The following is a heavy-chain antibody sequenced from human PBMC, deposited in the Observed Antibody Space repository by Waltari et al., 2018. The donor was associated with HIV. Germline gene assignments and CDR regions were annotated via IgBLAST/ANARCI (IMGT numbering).Heavy chain of an antibody. V-gene: IGHV3-43D*03. CDR2: ISWDGGST. CDR3: AKNMGVYGDYVLYYYYGMDV. CDR1: GFTFDDYA. Sequence: EVQLVESGGVVVQPGGSLRLSCAASGFTFDDYAMHWVRQAPGKGLEWVSLISWDGGSTYYADSVKGRFTISRDNSKNSLYLQMNSLRAEDTALYYCAKNMGVYGDYVLYYYYGMDVWGQGP. J-gene: IGHJ6*02. D-gene: IGHD4-17*01.